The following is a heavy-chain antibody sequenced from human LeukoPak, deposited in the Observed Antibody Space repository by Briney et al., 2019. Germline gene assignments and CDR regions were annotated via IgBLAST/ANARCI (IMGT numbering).Heavy chain of an antibody. Sequence: PPETLSLTCTVSGGSLRRSPYYWGWVRQPPGKGLEYIGTIYYRGITYYNPSLQSRVTISVDTSKNQFSLKLSSVTAADTAVYYCARPNRSMVNDYCDYWGQGILVTVSS. D-gene: IGHD3-10*01. CDR1: GGSLRRSPYY. V-gene: IGHV4-39*01. CDR3: ARPNRSMVNDYCDY. CDR2: IYYRGIT. J-gene: IGHJ4*02.